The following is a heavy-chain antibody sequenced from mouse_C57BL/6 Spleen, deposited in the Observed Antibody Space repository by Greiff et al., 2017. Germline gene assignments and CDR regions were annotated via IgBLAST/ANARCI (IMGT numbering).Heavy chain of an antibody. Sequence: QVQLKQPGAELVRPGSSVKLSCKASGYTFTSYWMDWVKQRPGQGLEWIGNIYPSDSETHYNQKFKDKATLTVDKSSSTAYMQLSSLASEDSAVYYCARYDYDERAWFAYWGQGTLVTVSA. D-gene: IGHD2-4*01. CDR1: GYTFTSYW. CDR3: ARYDYDERAWFAY. J-gene: IGHJ3*01. V-gene: IGHV1-61*01. CDR2: IYPSDSET.